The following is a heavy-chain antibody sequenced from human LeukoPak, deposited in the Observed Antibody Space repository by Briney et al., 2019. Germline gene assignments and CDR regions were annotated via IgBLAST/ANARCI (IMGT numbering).Heavy chain of an antibody. CDR2: IQCDGSKK. V-gene: IGHV3-30*02. D-gene: IGHD3-10*01. CDR3: AKDIGSYYDY. CDR1: GFTFSSYG. Sequence: GGSLRHSCASSGFTFSSYGMHWVRQAPGKGLEWVTFIQCDGSKKYYADSVKGRFTISRDNSKNTLYLEMNSLRAEDTAVYCCAKDIGSYYDYWGQGILVTVSS. J-gene: IGHJ4*02.